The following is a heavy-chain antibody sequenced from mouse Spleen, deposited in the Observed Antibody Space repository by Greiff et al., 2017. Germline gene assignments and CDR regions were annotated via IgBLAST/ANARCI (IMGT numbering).Heavy chain of an antibody. CDR3: ARTTTVVEDWYFDV. Sequence: VQLQQSGPELVKPGASVKISCKASGYTFTDYYMNWVKQSHGKSLEWIGDINPNNGGTSYNQKFKGKATLTVDKSSSTAYMELRSLTSEDSAVYYCARTTTVVEDWYFDVWGAGTTVTVSS. CDR1: GYTFTDYY. J-gene: IGHJ1*01. CDR2: INPNNGGT. D-gene: IGHD1-1*01. V-gene: IGHV1-26*01.